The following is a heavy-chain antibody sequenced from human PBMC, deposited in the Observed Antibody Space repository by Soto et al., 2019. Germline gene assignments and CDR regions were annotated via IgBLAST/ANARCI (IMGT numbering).Heavy chain of an antibody. D-gene: IGHD4-4*01. J-gene: IGHJ4*02. V-gene: IGHV4-59*01. CDR2: IHYTGNT. CDR3: ARGTTVTQKGVDY. Sequence: SETLSLTCTVSSGSISSYNWSWIRQPPGKGLEWIGYIHYTGNTNSNPSLKSRVTISVDTSKNQFSLKLSSVTAADTAVYYCARGTTVTQKGVDYWGQGTLVTVSS. CDR1: SGSISSYN.